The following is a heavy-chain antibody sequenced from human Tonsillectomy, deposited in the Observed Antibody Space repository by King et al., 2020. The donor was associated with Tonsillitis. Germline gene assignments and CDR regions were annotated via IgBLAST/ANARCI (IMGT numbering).Heavy chain of an antibody. Sequence: VQLVESGGGVVQPGRSLRLSCAASGFTFSSYGMHWVRQAPGKGLEWVAVMSYDGSNKYYADSVKGRFTISRDNSQNTLYLQMNSLRADDTAVYYCAKIGGYLRLLPDFYYMDVWGRGTTVTVSS. D-gene: IGHD3-22*01. J-gene: IGHJ6*03. CDR2: MSYDGSNK. CDR3: AKIGGYLRLLPDFYYMDV. V-gene: IGHV3-30*18. CDR1: GFTFSSYG.